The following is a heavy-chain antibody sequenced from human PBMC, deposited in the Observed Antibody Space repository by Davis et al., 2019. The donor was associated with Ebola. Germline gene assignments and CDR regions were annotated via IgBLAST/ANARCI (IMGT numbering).Heavy chain of an antibody. CDR1: GFTFSTYS. CDR2: ITSDSSTK. Sequence: PGGSLRLSCAASGFTFSTYSMNWVRQAPGKGLEWVAHITSDSSTKYYADSVKGRFTISRDNAKNALYLQMTSLRDEDTAVYYCARFPYGLGSVIDYWGQGTPVTVSS. V-gene: IGHV3-48*02. J-gene: IGHJ4*02. CDR3: ARFPYGLGSVIDY. D-gene: IGHD4-17*01.